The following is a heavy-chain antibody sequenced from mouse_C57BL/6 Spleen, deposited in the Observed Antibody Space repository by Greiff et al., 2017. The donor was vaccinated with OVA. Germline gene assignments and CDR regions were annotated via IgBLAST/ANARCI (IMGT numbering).Heavy chain of an antibody. J-gene: IGHJ4*01. D-gene: IGHD2-3*01. CDR2: ISSGGSYT. V-gene: IGHV5-6*02. CDR3: ARFDGYYYAMDY. Sequence: DVMLVESGGDLVKPGGSLKLSCAASGFTFSSYGMSWVRQTPDKRLEWVATISSGGSYTYYPDSVKGRFTISRDNAKNTLYLQMSSLKSEDTAMYYCARFDGYYYAMDYWGQGTSVTVSS. CDR1: GFTFSSYG.